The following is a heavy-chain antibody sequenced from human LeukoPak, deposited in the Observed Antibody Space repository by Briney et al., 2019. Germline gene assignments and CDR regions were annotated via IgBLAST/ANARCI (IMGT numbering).Heavy chain of an antibody. V-gene: IGHV4-59*01. CDR1: GFTFSSYA. J-gene: IGHJ4*02. CDR3: ARSRQTQLWLEFDY. CDR2: IYYSGST. Sequence: GSLRLSFAASGFTFSSYAMHWFRQPPGKGLEWIGYIYYSGSTNYNPSLKSRVTISVDTSKNQFSLKLSSVTAADTAVYYCARSRQTQLWLEFDYWGQGTLVTVSS. D-gene: IGHD5-18*01.